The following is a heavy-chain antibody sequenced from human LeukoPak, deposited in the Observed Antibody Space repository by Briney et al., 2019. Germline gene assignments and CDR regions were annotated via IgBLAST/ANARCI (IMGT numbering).Heavy chain of an antibody. D-gene: IGHD3-22*01. CDR1: GGSISSSSYY. J-gene: IGHJ4*02. CDR3: AVGHYYHSSGYLFDS. V-gene: IGHV4-30-4*08. Sequence: SETLSLTCTVSGGSISSSSYYWGWIRQPPGKGLEYIGYIYYSGSTYYNPSLKSRITISVDTSKNQFSLKLSSVPAADTAVYYCAVGHYYHSSGYLFDSWGQGTLVTVSS. CDR2: IYYSGST.